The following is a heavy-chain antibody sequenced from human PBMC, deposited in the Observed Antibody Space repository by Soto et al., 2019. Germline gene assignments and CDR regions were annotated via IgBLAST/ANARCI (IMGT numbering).Heavy chain of an antibody. D-gene: IGHD6-19*01. Sequence: LRLSCAASGFTFSDYYMSWIRQAPGKGLEWVSYISSSGSTIYYADSVKGRFTISRDNAKNSLYLQMNSLRAEDTAVYYCASHRASSGWSRASDAFDIWGQGTMVTVSS. CDR1: GFTFSDYY. CDR2: ISSSGSTI. J-gene: IGHJ3*02. CDR3: ASHRASSGWSRASDAFDI. V-gene: IGHV3-11*01.